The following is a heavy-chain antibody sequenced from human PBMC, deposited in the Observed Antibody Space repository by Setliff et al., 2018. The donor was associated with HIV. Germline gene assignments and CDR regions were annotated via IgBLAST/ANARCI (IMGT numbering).Heavy chain of an antibody. CDR3: SRDTLGADDT. CDR2: INEDGKTT. J-gene: IGHJ4*02. Sequence: GGSLRLSCAGSGFTLSSNWMHWVRQAPGEGLVWVSRINEDGKTTNYADSVKGRFTIFRDNAKNTLYLQMNSLRVEDTAVYYCSRDTLGADDTWGQGTLVTVSS. V-gene: IGHV3-74*01. D-gene: IGHD3-9*01. CDR1: GFTLSSNW.